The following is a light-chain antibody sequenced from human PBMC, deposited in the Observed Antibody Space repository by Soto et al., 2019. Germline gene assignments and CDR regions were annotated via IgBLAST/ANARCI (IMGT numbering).Light chain of an antibody. CDR1: SKDVGGYNF. CDR2: EVS. Sequence: QSALTQPPSASGSPGQSVTISCTGTSKDVGGYNFVSWYQQHPGKAPKLMIYEVSERPSGVPDRFSGSMSGNTASLTVSGLQVEDEADYYCSSYAGSNKVFGGGTKLTVL. CDR3: SSYAGSNKV. J-gene: IGLJ2*01. V-gene: IGLV2-8*01.